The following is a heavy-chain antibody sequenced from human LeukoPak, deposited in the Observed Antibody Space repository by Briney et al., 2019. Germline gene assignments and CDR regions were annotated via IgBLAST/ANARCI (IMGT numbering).Heavy chain of an antibody. Sequence: GRSLRLSCAASGFTFSSYGMHWVRQAPGKGLEWVAVISYDGSNKYYADSVKGRFTISRDNSKNTLYLQMNSLRAEDTAVYYCAKEERDGYKPWDYWGQGTLVTVSS. V-gene: IGHV3-30*18. D-gene: IGHD5-24*01. CDR1: GFTFSSYG. CDR3: AKEERDGYKPWDY. CDR2: ISYDGSNK. J-gene: IGHJ4*02.